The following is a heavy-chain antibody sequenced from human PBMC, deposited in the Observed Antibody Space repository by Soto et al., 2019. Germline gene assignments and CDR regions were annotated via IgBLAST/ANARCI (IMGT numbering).Heavy chain of an antibody. J-gene: IGHJ3*02. CDR3: ARGGFPGGWFGEGAFDI. CDR1: GFTFSSYW. D-gene: IGHD3-10*01. Sequence: EVQLVESGGGLVQPGGSLRLSCAASGFTFSSYWMHWVRQAPGKGLVWVSRINSDGSSTSYADSVKGRFTISRDNAKNTLYLQMNSLRAEYTAVYYCARGGFPGGWFGEGAFDIWGQGTMVTVSS. V-gene: IGHV3-74*01. CDR2: INSDGSST.